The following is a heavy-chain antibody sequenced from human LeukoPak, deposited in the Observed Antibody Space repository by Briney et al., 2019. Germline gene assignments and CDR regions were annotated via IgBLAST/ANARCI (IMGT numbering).Heavy chain of an antibody. CDR1: GYTFTGYY. V-gene: IGHV3-53*01. D-gene: IGHD1-1*01. Sequence: GASVKVSRKASGYTFTGYYMHWVRQAPGKGLEWVSVIYSGGSTDYADSVKGRFTISRDNLKNTLYLQMNSLRAEDTAVYYCARGPAGYNWGQGTLVTFSS. J-gene: IGHJ4*02. CDR3: ARGPAGYN. CDR2: IYSGGST.